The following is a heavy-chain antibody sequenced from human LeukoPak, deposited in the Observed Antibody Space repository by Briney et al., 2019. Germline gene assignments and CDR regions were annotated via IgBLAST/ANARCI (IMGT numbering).Heavy chain of an antibody. CDR2: INHSGST. J-gene: IGHJ4*02. Sequence: SETLSLTCGVYGGSFSGYYWSWIRQPPGKGLEWIGEINHSGSTNYNPSLKSRVTISVDTSKNQFSLKLSSVTAADTAVYYCARVAFSGAVDYWGQGTLVTVSS. D-gene: IGHD1-14*01. CDR3: ARVAFSGAVDY. CDR1: GGSFSGYY. V-gene: IGHV4-34*01.